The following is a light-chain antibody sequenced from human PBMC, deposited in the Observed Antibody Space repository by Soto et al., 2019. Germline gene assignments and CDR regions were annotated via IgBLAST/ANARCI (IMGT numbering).Light chain of an antibody. Sequence: IHMTHYQSALSASIGYRVTITCRSSQSIYIYLNWYQQKPGKAPKLLIYAASSLQSGVPSRFSGSGSGTDFTLTISSLQPEDFATYYCQHSYNNPNTLGPGSNVDI. CDR1: QSIYIY. CDR3: QHSYNNPNT. J-gene: IGKJ3*01. V-gene: IGKV1-39*01. CDR2: AAS.